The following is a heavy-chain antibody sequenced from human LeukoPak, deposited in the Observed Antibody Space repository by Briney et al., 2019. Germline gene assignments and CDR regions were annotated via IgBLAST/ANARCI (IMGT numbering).Heavy chain of an antibody. J-gene: IGHJ4*02. CDR2: ISATGNTK. V-gene: IGHV3-11*01. CDR3: ARDRAFGVDFDY. D-gene: IGHD3-16*01. CDR1: GFTFEDYE. Sequence: GGSLRLSCEASGFTFEDYEMSWFRQAPGKGPVWILYISATGNTKYYADSVRGRFSISRDNAKSSLYLQMSTLRVEDTAVYYCARDRAFGVDFDYWGQGTLVTVSS.